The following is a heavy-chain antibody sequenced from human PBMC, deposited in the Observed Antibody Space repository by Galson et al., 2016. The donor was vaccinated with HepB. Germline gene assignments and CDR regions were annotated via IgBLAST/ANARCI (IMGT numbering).Heavy chain of an antibody. CDR3: TVPASYDFSSGYYMLDP. Sequence: SLRLSCAASGFSFSHAWMHWVRQAPGKGLEWVGRIKSKTDGGTTDYAAPVRGRFAISRDNTKDTLYLQMNRLKTADTGGYYCTVPASYDFSSGYYMLDPWGQGTLVTVSS. J-gene: IGHJ5*02. D-gene: IGHD3-3*01. CDR1: GFSFSHAW. CDR2: IKSKTDGGTT. V-gene: IGHV3-15*07.